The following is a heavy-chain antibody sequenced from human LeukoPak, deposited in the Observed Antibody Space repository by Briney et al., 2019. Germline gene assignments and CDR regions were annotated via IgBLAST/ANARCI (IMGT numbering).Heavy chain of an antibody. CDR1: GGSFSGYY. V-gene: IGHV4-34*01. Sequence: SETLSLTCAVYGGSFSGYYWSWIRQPPGKGLEWIGEINHSGSTNYNPSLKSRVTISVDTSKNQFSLKLSSVTAADTAVYYCARGIGIAAAGPFDYWGRGTLVTVSS. CDR3: ARGIGIAAAGPFDY. J-gene: IGHJ4*02. CDR2: INHSGST. D-gene: IGHD6-13*01.